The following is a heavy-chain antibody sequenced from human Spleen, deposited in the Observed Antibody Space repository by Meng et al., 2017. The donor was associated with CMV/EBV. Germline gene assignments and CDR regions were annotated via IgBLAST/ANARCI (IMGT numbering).Heavy chain of an antibody. CDR2: FDTAGDT. V-gene: IGHV3-13*01. J-gene: IGHJ4*01. D-gene: IGHD6-19*01. Sequence: GESLKISCAASGFTFSSYGMHWVRQAPGKGLEWVSVFDTAGDTYYAGSVKGRFTISRETARNSLYLQMNSLRAGDTAVYYCARERSGGHFDCWGHGTLVTVSS. CDR3: ARERSGGHFDC. CDR1: GFTFSSYG.